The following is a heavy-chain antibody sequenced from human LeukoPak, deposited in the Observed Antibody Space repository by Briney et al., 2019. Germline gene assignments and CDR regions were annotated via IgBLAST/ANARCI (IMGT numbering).Heavy chain of an antibody. CDR3: AKTRRGGILTGYFSWYFDY. V-gene: IGHV3-23*01. J-gene: IGHJ4*02. CDR1: GFTFSSYA. Sequence: PGGSLRLSCAASGFTFSSYAMSWVRQAPGKGLEWVSAISGSGGSTYYADSVKGRFTISRDNSKNTLYLQMNSLRAEDTAVYYCAKTRRGGILTGYFSWYFDYWGQGTLVTVSS. CDR2: ISGSGGST. D-gene: IGHD3-9*01.